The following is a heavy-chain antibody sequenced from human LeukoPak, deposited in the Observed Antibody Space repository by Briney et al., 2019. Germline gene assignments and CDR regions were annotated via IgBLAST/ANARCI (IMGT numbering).Heavy chain of an antibody. V-gene: IGHV3-21*04. CDR1: GFTFSSYS. CDR3: ARDYYDSGGYSTFDY. D-gene: IGHD3-22*01. J-gene: IGHJ4*02. CDR2: ISSSSSYI. Sequence: GGSLRLSCAASGFTFSSYSMNWVRQAPGKGLEWVSSISSSSSYIYYADSVKGRFTISRDNAKNSLYLQMDSLRAEDTAVYSCARDYYDSGGYSTFDYWGQGTLVTVSS.